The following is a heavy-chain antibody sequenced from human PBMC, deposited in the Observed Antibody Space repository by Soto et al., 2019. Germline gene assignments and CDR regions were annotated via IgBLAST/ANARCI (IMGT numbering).Heavy chain of an antibody. D-gene: IGHD1-26*01. Sequence: EVQLVESGGGLVKPGGSLRLSCAASGFTFSNAWMNWVRQGPGKGLEWVGRIKSKNDGGTSEYAAPVKGRFSISRDDSKNTLYLQMGSLKIEDTAVYYCTTEEWVWSRTTEYQTFDDWGQGTLVTVSS. V-gene: IGHV3-15*05. CDR1: GFTFSNAW. J-gene: IGHJ4*02. CDR2: IKSKNDGGTS. CDR3: TTEEWVWSRTTEYQTFDD.